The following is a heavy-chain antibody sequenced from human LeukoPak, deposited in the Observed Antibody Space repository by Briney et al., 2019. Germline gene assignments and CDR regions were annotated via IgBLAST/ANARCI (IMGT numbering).Heavy chain of an antibody. Sequence: GGSLRLSCAASGFTFSSYAKTWVRQAPAKGLEWVSVVSGGDERTYYADSVKGRVTISRDDSKTTLYLQMNSLRVEDTAVYFCAKRRGIGSWYYSALDVWGQGTTVTVYS. CDR2: VSGGDERT. D-gene: IGHD2-15*01. CDR1: GFTFSSYA. CDR3: AKRRGIGSWYYSALDV. V-gene: IGHV3-23*01. J-gene: IGHJ6*02.